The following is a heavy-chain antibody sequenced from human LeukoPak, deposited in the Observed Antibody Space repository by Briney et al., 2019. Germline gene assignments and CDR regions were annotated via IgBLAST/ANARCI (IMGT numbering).Heavy chain of an antibody. CDR1: GGSISNYY. Sequence: PSETLSLTCTVSGGSISNYYWSWIRQPPGKGLEWIGEINHSGSTNYNPSLKSRVTISVDTSKNQFSLKLSSVTAADTAVYYCARGGYRGRSSRSYFDYWGQGTLVTVSS. J-gene: IGHJ4*02. CDR2: INHSGST. CDR3: ARGGYRGRSSRSYFDY. V-gene: IGHV4-34*01. D-gene: IGHD6-6*01.